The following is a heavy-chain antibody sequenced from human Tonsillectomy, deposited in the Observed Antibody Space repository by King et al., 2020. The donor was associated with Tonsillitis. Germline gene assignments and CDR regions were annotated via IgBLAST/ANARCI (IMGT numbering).Heavy chain of an antibody. CDR3: AGGYCSSGCFCTGWFDP. Sequence: VQLVESGAEVKKPGESLKISCKGSGYSFSKYWIGWVRQMPGKGLEWMAIIYPGDSDTRYSPSFQGQVTLPPDRSISTAYLQGSSLQASDTAMDYCAGGYCSSGCFCTGWFDPWGQGTLVTVSS. CDR2: IYPGDSDT. V-gene: IGHV5-51*01. D-gene: IGHD2-15*01. J-gene: IGHJ5*02. CDR1: GYSFSKYW.